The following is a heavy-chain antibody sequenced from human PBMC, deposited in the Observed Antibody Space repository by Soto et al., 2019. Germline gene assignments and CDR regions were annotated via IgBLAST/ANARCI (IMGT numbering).Heavy chain of an antibody. J-gene: IGHJ4*02. V-gene: IGHV1-69*02. CDR1: GGTFSSYT. D-gene: IGHD1-7*01. CDR3: AVSYQLELLEDY. CDR2: IIPILGIA. Sequence: QVQLVQSGAEVKKPGSSVKVSCKASGGTFSSYTISWVRQAPGQGLEWMGRIIPILGIANYAQKFQGRVTITADKSTSTAYMELSSLRSEDTGVYYCAVSYQLELLEDYWGQGTLVTVSS.